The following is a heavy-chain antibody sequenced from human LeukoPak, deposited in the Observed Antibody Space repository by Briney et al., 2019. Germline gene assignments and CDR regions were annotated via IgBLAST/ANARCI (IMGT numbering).Heavy chain of an antibody. V-gene: IGHV3-11*01. Sequence: GGSLRLSCATSGFSFSDYYMAWIRQAPGKGPERLSYISTGGTTIHYADSVKGRFTISRDDAKNSLYLEMNSLRGDDTAVYYCARLGYSYGSYFDNWGQGTLVTVSS. J-gene: IGHJ4*02. CDR1: GFSFSDYY. D-gene: IGHD5-18*01. CDR3: ARLGYSYGSYFDN. CDR2: ISTGGTTI.